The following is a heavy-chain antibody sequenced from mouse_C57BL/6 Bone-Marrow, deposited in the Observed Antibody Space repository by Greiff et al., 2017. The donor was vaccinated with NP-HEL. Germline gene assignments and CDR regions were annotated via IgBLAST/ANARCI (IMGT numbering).Heavy chain of an antibody. CDR3: ARRGVGLRYFDY. CDR2: IYPGSGNT. D-gene: IGHD2-4*01. CDR1: GYSFTSYY. J-gene: IGHJ2*01. V-gene: IGHV1-66*01. Sequence: QVQLKESGPELVKPGASVKISCKASGYSFTSYYIHWVKQRPGQGLEWIGWIYPGSGNTKYNEKFKGKATLTADTSSSTAYMQLSSLTSEDSAVYYCARRGVGLRYFDYWGQGTTLTVSS.